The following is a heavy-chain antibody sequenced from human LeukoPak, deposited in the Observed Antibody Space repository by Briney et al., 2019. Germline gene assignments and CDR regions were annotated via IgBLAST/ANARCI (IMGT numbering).Heavy chain of an antibody. J-gene: IGHJ4*02. CDR2: NSGST. CDR3: ARDRRPPATFDY. V-gene: IGHV4-61*02. Sequence: NSGSTNYNPSLKSRVTISVDTSKNQFSLKLTSVTAADTAVYYCARDRRPPATFDYWGQGTLVTVSS.